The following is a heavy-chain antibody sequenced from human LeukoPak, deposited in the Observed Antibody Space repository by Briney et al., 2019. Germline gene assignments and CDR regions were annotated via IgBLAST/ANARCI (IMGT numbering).Heavy chain of an antibody. D-gene: IGHD2-15*01. J-gene: IGHJ6*03. V-gene: IGHV4-61*02. CDR2: IYTSGST. Sequence: SETLSLTCAVSGYSISSGSYYWSWIRQPAGKGLEWIGRIYTSGSTNYNPSLKSRVTISVDTSKNQFSLKLSSVTAADTAVYYCARAVGYCSGGSCYSNYYYYYMDVWGKGTTVTVSS. CDR1: GYSISSGSYY. CDR3: ARAVGYCSGGSCYSNYYYYYMDV.